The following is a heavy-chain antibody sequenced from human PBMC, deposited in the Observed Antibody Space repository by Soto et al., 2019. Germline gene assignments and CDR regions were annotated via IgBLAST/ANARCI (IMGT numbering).Heavy chain of an antibody. Sequence: QVQLVQSGAEVKKPGSSVKVSCKASGGTFNSYAISWVRQAPGQGLEWMGGIIPIFGTANYAQKFQGRVTITTDESTSTAYMELSTLTSEDPAVYYCARDRSSGYTYGYGIGCWFDPWAREPWSTSPQ. D-gene: IGHD5-18*01. V-gene: IGHV1-69*01. CDR1: GGTFNSYA. CDR2: IIPIFGTA. CDR3: ARDRSSGYTYGYGIGCWFDP. J-gene: IGHJ5*02.